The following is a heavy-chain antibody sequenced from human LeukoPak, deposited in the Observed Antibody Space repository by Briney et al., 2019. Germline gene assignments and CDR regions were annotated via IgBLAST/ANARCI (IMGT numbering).Heavy chain of an antibody. CDR3: AGPYKGAFDI. D-gene: IGHD1-14*01. V-gene: IGHV1-18*04. CDR1: GYTFTSYG. CDR2: ISAYNGNT. J-gene: IGHJ3*02. Sequence: ASVKVSCKASGYTFTSYGISWERQAPGQGLEWMGWISAYNGNTNYAQKLQGRVTMTRDTSTSTAYMELRSLRSDDTAVYYCAGPYKGAFDIWGQGTMVTVSS.